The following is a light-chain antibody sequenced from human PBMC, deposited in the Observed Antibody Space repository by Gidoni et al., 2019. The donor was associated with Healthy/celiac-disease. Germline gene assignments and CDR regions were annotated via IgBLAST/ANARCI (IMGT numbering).Light chain of an antibody. CDR1: QSFSSN. CDR3: QQYNNWPPGCS. CDR2: GAS. J-gene: IGKJ2*04. Sequence: EIVMTQSRDTLSVSPGERATLSCRARQSFSSNLAWYQQNPGQAPRLLISGASTRATGIPARFSGSGSGTEFTLTISSLQSEDFAVYYCQQYNNWPPGCSFGQGTKLEI. V-gene: IGKV3-15*01.